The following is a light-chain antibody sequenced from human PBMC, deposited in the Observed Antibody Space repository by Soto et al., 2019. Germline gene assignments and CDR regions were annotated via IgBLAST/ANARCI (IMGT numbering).Light chain of an antibody. CDR3: CSYAGNGTFV. J-gene: IGLJ1*01. CDR2: EGS. CDR1: SSYVGGYNL. V-gene: IGLV2-23*01. Sequence: LTQPASVSGSPGQSITISCTGTSSYVGGYNLVTWYQQHPGKSPELMIYEGSKRPSGVSPRFSGSKSGNTASLTISGLQAEDEADYSCCSYAGNGTFVFXTGTKVTVL.